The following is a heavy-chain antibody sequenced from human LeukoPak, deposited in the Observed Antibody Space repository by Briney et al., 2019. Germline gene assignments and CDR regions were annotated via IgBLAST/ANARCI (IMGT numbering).Heavy chain of an antibody. Sequence: RASVKVSCKASGYTFTSYGISWVRQAPGQGLEGMGWISAYNGNTNYAQKLQGRVTMTTDTSTSTAYMELRSLRSDDTAVYYCARDGVVVAATMRAFDIWGQGTMVTVSS. CDR1: GYTFTSYG. D-gene: IGHD2-15*01. CDR3: ARDGVVVAATMRAFDI. CDR2: ISAYNGNT. J-gene: IGHJ3*02. V-gene: IGHV1-18*01.